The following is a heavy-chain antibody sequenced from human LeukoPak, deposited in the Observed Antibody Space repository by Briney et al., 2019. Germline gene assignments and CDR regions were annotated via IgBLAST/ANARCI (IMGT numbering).Heavy chain of an antibody. CDR1: GFTFSNYA. V-gene: IGHV3-64*01. CDR2: ISSNGGST. D-gene: IGHD1-26*01. Sequence: GGSLRLSCAASGFTFSNYALHWVRQAPGKGLEYVSAISSNGGSTYYANSVKGRFTISRDNSKNTLYLQMGSLRGEDMAVYYCASARAMGATTPMGYWGQGTLVTVSS. J-gene: IGHJ4*02. CDR3: ASARAMGATTPMGY.